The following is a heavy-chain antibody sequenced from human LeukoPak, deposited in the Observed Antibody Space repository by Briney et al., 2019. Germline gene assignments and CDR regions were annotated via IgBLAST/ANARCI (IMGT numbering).Heavy chain of an antibody. CDR1: GGSMSTYY. D-gene: IGHD4-11*01. J-gene: IGHJ6*02. Sequence: PSETLSLTCTVSGGSMSTYYCSWIRQPPGKGLEWIGYIFYSGGTTYNPSLKSRVSISVDTSKNQFSLRLTSVTAAHTTVYCCAGHYSSAPYGMDVWGQGTTVTVSS. V-gene: IGHV4-59*01. CDR3: AGHYSSAPYGMDV. CDR2: IFYSGGT.